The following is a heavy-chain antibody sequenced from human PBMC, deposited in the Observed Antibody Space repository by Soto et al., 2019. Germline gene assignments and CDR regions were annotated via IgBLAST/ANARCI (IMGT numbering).Heavy chain of an antibody. V-gene: IGHV1-18*04. CDR3: ARDRDVVVVPPPTYDYYYYGMDV. CDR2: ISAYNGNT. D-gene: IGHD2-2*01. Sequence: GASVKVSCKASGYSFTSYGISWVRQAPGQGLEWMGWISAYNGNTNYAQKLQGRVTMTTDTSTRTAYMELRSLRSDDTAVYYCARDRDVVVVPPPTYDYYYYGMDVWGQGTTVTSP. CDR1: GYSFTSYG. J-gene: IGHJ6*02.